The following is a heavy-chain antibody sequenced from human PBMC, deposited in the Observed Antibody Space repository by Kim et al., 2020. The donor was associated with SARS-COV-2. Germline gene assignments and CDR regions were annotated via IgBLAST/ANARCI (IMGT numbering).Heavy chain of an antibody. V-gene: IGHV3-23*03. CDR2: IYSGGSST. CDR1: GFTFSSYA. Sequence: GGSLRLSCAASGFTFSSYAMSWVRQAPGKGLEWVSVIYSGGSSTYYADSVKGRFTISRDNSKNTLYLQMNSLRAEDTAVYYCAKDQWDCTNGVCYPHPFDYWGQGTLVTVSS. J-gene: IGHJ4*02. D-gene: IGHD2-8*01. CDR3: AKDQWDCTNGVCYPHPFDY.